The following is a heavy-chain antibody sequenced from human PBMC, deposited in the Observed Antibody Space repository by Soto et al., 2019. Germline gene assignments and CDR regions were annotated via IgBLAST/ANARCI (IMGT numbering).Heavy chain of an antibody. CDR1: GFTFSSYS. CDR3: ARDRSVLLWFGESTNFDY. J-gene: IGHJ4*02. V-gene: IGHV3-48*02. D-gene: IGHD3-10*01. CDR2: ISSSSSTI. Sequence: GGSLRLSCAASGFTFSSYSMNWVRQAPGKGLEWVSYISSSSSTIYYADSVKGRFTISRDNAKNSLYLQMNSLRDKDTAVYYCARDRSVLLWFGESTNFDYWGQGTLVTVSS.